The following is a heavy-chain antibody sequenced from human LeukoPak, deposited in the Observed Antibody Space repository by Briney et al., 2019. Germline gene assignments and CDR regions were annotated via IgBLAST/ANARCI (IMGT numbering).Heavy chain of an antibody. J-gene: IGHJ5*02. V-gene: IGHV1-8*01. CDR3: ARGLWFGEANWFDP. CDR1: GYTFTSYD. Sequence: ASVKVSCKASGYTFTSYDINCVRQATGQGLEWMGWMNPNSGNTGYAQKFQGRVTMTRNTSISTAYMELSSLRSEDTAVYYCARGLWFGEANWFDPWGQGTLVTVSS. CDR2: MNPNSGNT. D-gene: IGHD3-10*01.